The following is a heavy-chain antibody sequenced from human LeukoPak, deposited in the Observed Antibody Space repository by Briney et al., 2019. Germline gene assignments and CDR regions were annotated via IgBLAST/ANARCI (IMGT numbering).Heavy chain of an antibody. J-gene: IGHJ4*02. CDR1: GYTFTSYG. Sequence: ASVKVSCKASGYTFTSYGISWVRQAPGQGLERMGWISAYNGNTNYAQKLQGRVTMTTDTSTSTAYMELRSLRSDDTAVYYCARVLPYYDILTGYYTRGNYFDYWGQGTLVTVSS. CDR3: ARVLPYYDILTGYYTRGNYFDY. V-gene: IGHV1-18*01. CDR2: ISAYNGNT. D-gene: IGHD3-9*01.